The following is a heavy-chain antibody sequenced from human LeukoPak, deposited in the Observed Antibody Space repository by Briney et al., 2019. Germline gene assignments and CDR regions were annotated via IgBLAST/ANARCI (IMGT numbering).Heavy chain of an antibody. CDR3: ARHPYYYGSGSYGPFDY. CDR1: AGSSSSSSYY. Sequence: SETLSLTCTVSAGSSSSSSYYWGWIRQPPGKGLEWIGSIYYSGSGSTYYNPSLKSRVTISADMSKNQFSLKLSSVTAADTAVYYCARHPYYYGSGSYGPFDYWGQGTLVNVSS. CDR2: IYYSGSGST. V-gene: IGHV4-39*01. D-gene: IGHD3-10*01. J-gene: IGHJ4*02.